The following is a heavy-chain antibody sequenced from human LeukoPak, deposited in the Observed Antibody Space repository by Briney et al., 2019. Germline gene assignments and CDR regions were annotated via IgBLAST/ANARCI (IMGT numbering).Heavy chain of an antibody. D-gene: IGHD6-19*01. CDR1: GFPFYDYA. Sequence: GGPLRLSCAASGFPFYDYAMHWAQQVPGKGLEWVSGISWNSGSIGYADSVKGRLTISRDNTKNSLYLHMNSLSAEDTALYYCAKGKKITVAGLFDCWGQGTLVTVSS. CDR2: ISWNSGSI. J-gene: IGHJ4*02. V-gene: IGHV3-9*01. CDR3: AKGKKITVAGLFDC.